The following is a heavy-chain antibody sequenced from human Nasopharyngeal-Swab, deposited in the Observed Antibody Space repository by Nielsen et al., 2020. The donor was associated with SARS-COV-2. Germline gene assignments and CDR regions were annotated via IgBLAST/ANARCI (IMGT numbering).Heavy chain of an antibody. J-gene: IGHJ4*02. CDR3: ARVGLVRGY. Sequence: ASVKVSCKASGYTFTSYAMHWVRQAPGQRLEWMGWINAGNSNTKYSQKFQGRVTITRDTSASTAYMELSSLRSEDTAVYYCARVGLVRGYWGQGTLVTVSS. CDR2: INAGNSNT. CDR1: GYTFTSYA. V-gene: IGHV1-3*01. D-gene: IGHD6-19*01.